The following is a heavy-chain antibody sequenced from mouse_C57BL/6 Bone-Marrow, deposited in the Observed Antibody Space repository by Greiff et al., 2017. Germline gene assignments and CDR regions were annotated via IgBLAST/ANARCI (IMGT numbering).Heavy chain of an antibody. D-gene: IGHD1-1*01. J-gene: IGHJ3*01. CDR1: GYTFTSYW. CDR3: ARGGSSVVAY. V-gene: IGHV1-64*01. CDR2: IHPNSGST. Sequence: QVQLQQPGAELVKPGASVKLSCKASGYTFTSYWMHWVKQRPGQGLEWIGMIHPNSGSTNYNEKFKSKATLTVDKSSSTAYMQLSSRTSEASAVYYCARGGSSVVAYWGQGTLVTVSA.